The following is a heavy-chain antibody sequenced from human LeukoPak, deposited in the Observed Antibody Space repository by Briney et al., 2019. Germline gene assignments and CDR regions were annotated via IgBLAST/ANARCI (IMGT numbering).Heavy chain of an antibody. CDR1: GFTFSSYA. CDR2: ISGSGGST. D-gene: IGHD3-22*01. Sequence: GGSLRLSCAASGFTFSSYAMSWVRQAPGKGLEWVSAISGSGGSTYYAGSVKGRFTISRDNSKNTLYLQMNSLRAEDTAVYYCAKASLIVKGYFDYRGQGTLVTVSS. J-gene: IGHJ4*02. V-gene: IGHV3-23*01. CDR3: AKASLIVKGYFDY.